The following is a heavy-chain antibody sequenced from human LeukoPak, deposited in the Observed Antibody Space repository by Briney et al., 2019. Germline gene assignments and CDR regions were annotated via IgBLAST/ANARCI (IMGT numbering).Heavy chain of an antibody. CDR3: ARVRIGSGWFYFDY. V-gene: IGHV3-7*01. CDR2: IKQDGSEK. Sequence: GGSLRLSCAASGFTFSGYWMTWVRQAPGKGLEWVANIKQDGSEKYYVDSMKGRFTISRDNTKTSLYLQVSSLRVEDTAVYYCARVRIGSGWFYFDYWAQGTLVTVSS. CDR1: GFTFSGYW. J-gene: IGHJ4*02. D-gene: IGHD6-19*01.